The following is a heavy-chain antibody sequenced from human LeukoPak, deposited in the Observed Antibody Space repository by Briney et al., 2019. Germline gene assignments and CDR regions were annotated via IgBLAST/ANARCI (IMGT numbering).Heavy chain of an antibody. Sequence: PSETLSLTCTVSGGSISSYYWSWIRQPPGKGLEWIGYIYYSGSTNYNPSLKSRVTISVDTSKNQFSLKLGSVTAADTAVYYCARGGLYYYDSSGYLEYWGQGTLVTVSS. V-gene: IGHV4-59*01. D-gene: IGHD3-22*01. CDR1: GGSISSYY. CDR3: ARGGLYYYDSSGYLEY. J-gene: IGHJ4*02. CDR2: IYYSGST.